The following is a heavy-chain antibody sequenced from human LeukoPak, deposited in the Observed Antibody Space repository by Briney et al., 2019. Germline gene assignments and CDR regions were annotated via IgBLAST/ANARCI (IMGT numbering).Heavy chain of an antibody. D-gene: IGHD5-18*01. Sequence: GSLRLSCAASGFTFSSYAMSGVRQAPGKGLEWVSAISGSGGSTYYADSVKGRFTISRDNSKNTLYLQMNSLRAEDTAIYYCAKRGRGYSYGYGYWGQGTLVTVSS. CDR2: ISGSGGST. J-gene: IGHJ4*02. CDR3: AKRGRGYSYGYGY. CDR1: GFTFSSYA. V-gene: IGHV3-23*01.